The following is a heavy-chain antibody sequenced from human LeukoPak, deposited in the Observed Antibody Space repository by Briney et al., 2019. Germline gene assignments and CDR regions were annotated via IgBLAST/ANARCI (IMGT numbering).Heavy chain of an antibody. Sequence: VASVTVSFKTSGYTFTIYDLNWVRQATGQGLEWMGWVNPNSGNTGYAQKFQGRVTMTMDPSISTAYMELSSLRSEDTAVYYCARRSDDYDSSAYYHWGQGTLVTVSS. J-gene: IGHJ4*02. D-gene: IGHD3-22*01. CDR3: ARRSDDYDSSAYYH. CDR1: GYTFTIYD. V-gene: IGHV1-8*01. CDR2: VNPNSGNT.